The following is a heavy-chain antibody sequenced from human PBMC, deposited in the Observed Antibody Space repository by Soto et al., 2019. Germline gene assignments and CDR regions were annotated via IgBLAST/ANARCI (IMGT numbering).Heavy chain of an antibody. D-gene: IGHD1-26*01. V-gene: IGHV1-3*01. Sequence: ASVKVSCKASGYKFSSYAIHWVRQAPGQRLEWMGWINVGNGNTKYSQKFHDRVTIIRDTSADTAYMEVSSLRSEDTAVYYCARGLGLYYFDYWGQGTLVTVSS. CDR2: INVGNGNT. J-gene: IGHJ4*02. CDR3: ARGLGLYYFDY. CDR1: GYKFSSYA.